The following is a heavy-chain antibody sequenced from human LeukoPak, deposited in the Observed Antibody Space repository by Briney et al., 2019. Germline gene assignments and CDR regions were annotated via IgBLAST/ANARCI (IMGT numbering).Heavy chain of an antibody. V-gene: IGHV4-4*07. Sequence: PSETLSLTCAVYGGSFSGYYWSWIRQPAGKGLEWIGRIYTSGSTNYNPSLKSRVTMSVDTSKNQFSLKLSSVTAADTAVYYCARDSYSGYDSTDWGQGTLVTVSS. D-gene: IGHD5-12*01. CDR2: IYTSGST. CDR3: ARDSYSGYDSTD. J-gene: IGHJ4*02. CDR1: GGSFSGYY.